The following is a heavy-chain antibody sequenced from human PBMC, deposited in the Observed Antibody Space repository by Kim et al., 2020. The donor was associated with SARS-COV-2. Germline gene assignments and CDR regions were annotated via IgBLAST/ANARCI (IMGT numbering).Heavy chain of an antibody. V-gene: IGHV4-39*01. J-gene: IGHJ4*02. Sequence: SETLSLTCTVSGGSISSSSYYWGWIRQPPGKGLEWIGSIYYSGSTYYNPSLKSRVTISVDTSKNQFSLKLSSVTAAHTAVYYCARSFLWFGELLPPSWVSFYFDYWGQGTLVTVSS. CDR1: GGSISSSSYY. CDR2: IYYSGST. CDR3: ARSFLWFGELLPPSWVSFYFDY. D-gene: IGHD3-10*01.